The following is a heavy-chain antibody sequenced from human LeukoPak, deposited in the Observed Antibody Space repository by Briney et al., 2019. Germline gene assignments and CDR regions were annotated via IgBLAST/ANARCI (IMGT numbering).Heavy chain of an antibody. Sequence: SETLSLTCAVYGGSFSGYYWSWIRQPPGKGLEWIGEINHSGSTNYNPSLKSRVTISVDTSKNQFSLKLSSVTAADTAVYYCARSPSIAATGNWFGPWGQGTLVTVSS. CDR1: GGSFSGYY. D-gene: IGHD6-13*01. J-gene: IGHJ5*02. V-gene: IGHV4-34*01. CDR3: ARSPSIAATGNWFGP. CDR2: INHSGST.